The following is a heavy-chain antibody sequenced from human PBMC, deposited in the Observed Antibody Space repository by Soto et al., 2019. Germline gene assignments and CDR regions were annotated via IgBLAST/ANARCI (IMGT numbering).Heavy chain of an antibody. CDR3: AKGPYYYDRSGYYGF. V-gene: IGHV3-23*01. J-gene: IGHJ4*02. CDR1: GFTFSSYA. Sequence: GGSLRLSCAASGFTFSSYAMRWVRQAPGKGLEWVAAISGSGGSTYHADSVKGRFTISRDNSKNTLYLQMNSLRAEDTAVYYCAKGPYYYDRSGYYGFRGQGSLVIVSS. D-gene: IGHD3-22*01. CDR2: ISGSGGST.